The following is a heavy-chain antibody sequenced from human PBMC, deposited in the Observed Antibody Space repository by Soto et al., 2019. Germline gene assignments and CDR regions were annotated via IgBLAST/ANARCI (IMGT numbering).Heavy chain of an antibody. Sequence: GGSLRLSFAASGFTFSSYGMHWVRQAPGKGLEGVSVISYDGSNKYYAYSVKVRFTISIDNSKNTLYLQMNSLRAEDTAVYYCAKRGVDGTGVHXWGQGTMVTVSX. CDR3: AKRGVDGTGVHX. CDR1: GFTFSSYG. CDR2: ISYDGSNK. V-gene: IGHV3-30*18. J-gene: IGHJ4*02. D-gene: IGHD6-19*01.